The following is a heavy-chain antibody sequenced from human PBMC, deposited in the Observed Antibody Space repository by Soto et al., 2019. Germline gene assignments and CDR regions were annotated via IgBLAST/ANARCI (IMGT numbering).Heavy chain of an antibody. D-gene: IGHD6-13*01. Sequence: QAQLVESRGGVVQPGGSLRLSCVASGFSLYSYVIHWVRQTPGKGLQWVAVISIDGTRTYYADSVKGRFTVSRDNSKNTQYLQMYGLTIEDTAIYYCVRDLGSSVLDPWGQGTLVTVSS. V-gene: IGHV3-30*01. CDR3: VRDLGSSVLDP. CDR1: GFSLYSYV. CDR2: ISIDGTRT. J-gene: IGHJ5*02.